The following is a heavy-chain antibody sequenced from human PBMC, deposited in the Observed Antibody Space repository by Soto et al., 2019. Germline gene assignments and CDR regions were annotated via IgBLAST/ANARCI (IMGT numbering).Heavy chain of an antibody. V-gene: IGHV1-69*01. CDR1: GGTFSSYA. CDR2: IIPIFGTA. Sequence: QVQLVQSGAEVKKPGSSVKVSCKASGGTFSSYAISWVRQAPGQGLEWMGGIIPIFGTANYAQKFQGRVTITADESTSTAHMELSSLRSEDTAVYYCARARGYSYGNYYYYGMDVWGQGTTVTVSS. D-gene: IGHD5-18*01. J-gene: IGHJ6*02. CDR3: ARARGYSYGNYYYYGMDV.